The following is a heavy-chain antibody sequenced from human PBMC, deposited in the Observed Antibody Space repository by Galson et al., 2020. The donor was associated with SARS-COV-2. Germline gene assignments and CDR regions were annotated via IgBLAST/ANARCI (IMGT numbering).Heavy chain of an antibody. CDR1: GFTSSDYS. D-gene: IGHD3-3*01. CDR2: MSYDGNNK. Sequence: GGSLRLSCAASGFTSSDYSIHWVRQAPGKGLEWVAVMSYDGNNKYYADSVKGRFTISRDMSKNTVYLQMNSLTAEDTAIYYRARDPQLRFLEWILLYYFDFWGQGTPVTVSS. CDR3: ARDPQLRFLEWILLYYFDF. V-gene: IGHV3-30*03. J-gene: IGHJ4*02.